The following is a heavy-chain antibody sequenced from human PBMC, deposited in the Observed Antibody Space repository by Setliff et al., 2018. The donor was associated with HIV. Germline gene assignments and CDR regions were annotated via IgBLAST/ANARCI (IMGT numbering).Heavy chain of an antibody. V-gene: IGHV3-30*04. Sequence: GSLRLSCAASGFTFSSYAMHWVRQAPGKGLEWVAVISYDGSNKYYADSVKGRLTISRDNSKNTLYPQMNSLRAEDTAVYCCARSKGHLYYDDDTGYVLRAFDSWGQGTLVTVSS. CDR3: ARSKGHLYYDDDTGYVLRAFDS. J-gene: IGHJ4*02. CDR2: ISYDGSNK. CDR1: GFTFSSYA. D-gene: IGHD3-22*01.